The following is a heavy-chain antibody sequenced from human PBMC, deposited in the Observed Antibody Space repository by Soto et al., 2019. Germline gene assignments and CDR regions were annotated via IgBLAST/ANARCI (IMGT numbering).Heavy chain of an antibody. CDR2: INAGNGNT. Sequence: QVQLVQSGSELKKPGASVKVSCKASGYTFTGYAMHWVRQAPGQRLEWMGWINAGNGNTKNSQKFQGKFTITRDTGASTAYMELSSLRSEDTAVYYCAKGEWSYCGGGSCYYFDYWGQGTVVTVSS. V-gene: IGHV1-3*01. J-gene: IGHJ4*02. CDR3: AKGEWSYCGGGSCYYFDY. D-gene: IGHD2-15*01. CDR1: GYTFTGYA.